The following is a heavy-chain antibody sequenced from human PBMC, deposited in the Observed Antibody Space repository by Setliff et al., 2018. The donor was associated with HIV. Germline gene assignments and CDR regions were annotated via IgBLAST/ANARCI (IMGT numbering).Heavy chain of an antibody. D-gene: IGHD3-3*01. Sequence: PSETLSLTCAVSNYSISSGYYWGWIRQSPGKGLEWIGSMYHSGSTYSNPSLKSRVTISMDTSKNQFSLKLNSVTAADTAGYYCAREERFFVPGNHEVGYFDLWGRGTLVTVSS. CDR2: MYHSGST. J-gene: IGHJ2*01. CDR3: AREERFFVPGNHEVGYFDL. CDR1: NYSISSGYY. V-gene: IGHV4-38-2*02.